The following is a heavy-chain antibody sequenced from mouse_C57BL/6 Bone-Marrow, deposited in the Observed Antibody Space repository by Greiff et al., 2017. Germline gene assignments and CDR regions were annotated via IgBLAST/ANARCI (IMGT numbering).Heavy chain of an antibody. V-gene: IGHV3-6*01. CDR2: ISYDGSN. Sequence: EVQLKESGPGLVKPSQSLSLTCSVTGYSITSGYYWNWIRQFPGNKLEWMGYISYDGSNNYNPSLKNRISITRDTSKNQFFLKLNSVTTEDTATYYCARGEGLLYGLYAMDYWGQGTSVTVSS. CDR3: ARGEGLLYGLYAMDY. CDR1: GYSITSGYY. J-gene: IGHJ4*01. D-gene: IGHD2-12*01.